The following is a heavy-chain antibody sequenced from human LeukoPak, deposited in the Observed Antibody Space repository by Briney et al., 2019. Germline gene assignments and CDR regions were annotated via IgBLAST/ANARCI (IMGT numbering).Heavy chain of an antibody. CDR3: ARVGSDIVVVPAATNWFDP. J-gene: IGHJ5*02. CDR1: DDSISDYY. Sequence: SETLSLTCTVSDDSISDYYRGWIRQPPGKGLEWIGYFHNSGTSTYNPSLKSGVTISADTSKNQFSLKLSSVTAADTAVYYCARVGSDIVVVPAATNWFDPWGQGTLVTVSS. CDR2: FHNSGTS. D-gene: IGHD2-2*01. V-gene: IGHV4-4*08.